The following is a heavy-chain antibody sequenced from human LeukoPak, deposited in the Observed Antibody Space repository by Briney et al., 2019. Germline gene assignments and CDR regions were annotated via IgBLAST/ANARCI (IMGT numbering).Heavy chain of an antibody. V-gene: IGHV3-7*01. CDR2: IKPDVSEK. J-gene: IGHJ3*02. CDR3: ARDIAMDGDRPWAFDI. Sequence: GGSLRLSCAASGFTFSAYWMTWVRQATGRSVEWVANIKPDVSEKYYVDSVKGRFTISRDNAKNSLYLQMNSLRAEDTAVYYCARDIAMDGDRPWAFDIWGQGTMVTVS. D-gene: IGHD4-17*01. CDR1: GFTFSAYW.